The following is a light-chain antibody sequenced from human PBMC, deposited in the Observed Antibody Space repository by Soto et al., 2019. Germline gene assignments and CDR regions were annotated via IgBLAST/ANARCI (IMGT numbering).Light chain of an antibody. V-gene: IGKV3-20*01. J-gene: IGKJ1*01. CDR3: QQSGSSPRT. Sequence: ENLLTQSPGTLSLSPGEGATLSCRASRGVSANYLAWYQQKPGQAPTLLIYGASIRAAGIPDRFSGSGSGTDFSLTIRRLEPDDFAVYYCQQSGSSPRTFGQGTKVEIK. CDR1: RGVSANY. CDR2: GAS.